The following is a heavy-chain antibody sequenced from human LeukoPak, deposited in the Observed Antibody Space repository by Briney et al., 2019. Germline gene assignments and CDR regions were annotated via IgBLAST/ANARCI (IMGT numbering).Heavy chain of an antibody. Sequence: GGSLRLSCAASGFTFSSYGMNWVRQAPGKGLEWVSSISSSSSYIYYADSVKGRFTISRDNAKNSLYLQMNSLRAEDTAVYYCARDGGYGLLFDYWGQGTLVTVSS. D-gene: IGHD5-18*01. V-gene: IGHV3-21*01. CDR1: GFTFSSYG. J-gene: IGHJ4*02. CDR3: ARDGGYGLLFDY. CDR2: ISSSSSYI.